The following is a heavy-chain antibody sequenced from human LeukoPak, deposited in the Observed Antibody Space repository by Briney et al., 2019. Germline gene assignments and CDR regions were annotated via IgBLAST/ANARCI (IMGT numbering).Heavy chain of an antibody. V-gene: IGHV3-23*01. CDR1: GFIFSSYA. J-gene: IGHJ4*02. D-gene: IGHD4-23*01. CDR3: AKAAGATVITDFDY. CDR2: ISGGGGST. Sequence: GGSLRLSCAASGFIFSSYAMSWVRQAPGKGLEWVSAISGGGGSTYYADSVKGRFTISRDNSKNTLYLQMNSLRAEDTAVYYCAKAAGATVITDFDYWGQGTLVTVSS.